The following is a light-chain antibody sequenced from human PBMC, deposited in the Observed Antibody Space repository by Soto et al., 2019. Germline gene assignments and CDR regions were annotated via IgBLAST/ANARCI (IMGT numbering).Light chain of an antibody. Sequence: EIVLTPPPGTLSLPPGARATVSCRACQTVSSYLAWYQQKPGQAPRLLIYEASNRATGIPARFSGSGSGTDFTLTISSLEPEDFAVYYCQQRTDWVTFGGGTKVDIK. J-gene: IGKJ4*01. CDR2: EAS. V-gene: IGKV3-11*01. CDR1: QTVSSY. CDR3: QQRTDWVT.